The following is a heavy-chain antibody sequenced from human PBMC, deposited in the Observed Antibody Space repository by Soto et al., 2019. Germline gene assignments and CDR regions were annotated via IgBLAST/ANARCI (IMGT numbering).Heavy chain of an antibody. J-gene: IGHJ4*02. Sequence: SETLSLTCTVSGGSISSGGYYWSWIRQHPGKGLEWIGYIYYSGSTYYNPSLKSRVTISVDTSKNQFSLKLSSVTAVDTAVYYCARVALAGPHYDSYYFDYWGQGTLVTVSS. V-gene: IGHV4-31*03. CDR1: GGSISSGGYY. CDR2: IYYSGST. CDR3: ARVALAGPHYDSYYFDY. D-gene: IGHD5-12*01.